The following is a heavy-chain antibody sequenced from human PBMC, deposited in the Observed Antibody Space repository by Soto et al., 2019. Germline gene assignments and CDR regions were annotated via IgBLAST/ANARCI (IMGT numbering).Heavy chain of an antibody. CDR1: GFSFRSYE. V-gene: IGHV3-30-3*01. CDR2: ILHDGSNK. Sequence: QAQLVESGGGVVQPGRSLRLSCAASGFSFRSYEMHWVRQAPGKGPEWVAAILHDGSNKYYADSVKGRFTHSRDNSKNTMYLEMNSLRIEDTAVYYCARDLSQVDPWGQGTLVTVSS. J-gene: IGHJ5*02. CDR3: ARDLSQVDP.